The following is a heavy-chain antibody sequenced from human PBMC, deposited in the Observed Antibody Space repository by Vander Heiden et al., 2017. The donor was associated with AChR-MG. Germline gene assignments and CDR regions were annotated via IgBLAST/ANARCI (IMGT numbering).Heavy chain of an antibody. CDR1: SFTFSSHS. CDR3: ARDSKSIAARPYYFDY. J-gene: IGHJ4*02. CDR2: ISSSSSYI. Sequence: EVQPVESGGGLVKPGGSLRLSCAASSFTFSSHSMNGVRQPPGKGLEWVSSISSSSSYIYYADSVKGRFTISRDNAKNSLYLQMNSLRAEDTAVYYCARDSKSIAARPYYFDYWGQGTLVTVSS. D-gene: IGHD6-6*01. V-gene: IGHV3-21*01.